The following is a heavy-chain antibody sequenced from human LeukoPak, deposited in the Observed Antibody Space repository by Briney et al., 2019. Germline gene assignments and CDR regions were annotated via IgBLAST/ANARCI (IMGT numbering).Heavy chain of an antibody. J-gene: IGHJ6*03. CDR3: ARGGRSSGWYGVYYYYYYMDV. Sequence: SETLSLTCTVSGGSISSYYWSWIRQPPGKGLEWIGYIYYSGSTNYNPSLKSRVTMSVDTSKNQFSLKLTSVTAADTAVYYCARGGRSSGWYGVYYYYYYMDVWGKGTTVTVSS. CDR1: GGSISSYY. CDR2: IYYSGST. V-gene: IGHV4-59*12. D-gene: IGHD6-19*01.